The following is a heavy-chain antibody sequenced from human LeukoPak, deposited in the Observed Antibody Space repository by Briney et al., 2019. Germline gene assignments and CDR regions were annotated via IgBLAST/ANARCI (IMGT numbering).Heavy chain of an antibody. D-gene: IGHD2-2*02. J-gene: IGHJ4*02. Sequence: ASVKVSCKASGGTFSSYAISWVRQAPGQGLEWMGRIIPILGIANYAQKFQGRVTITADKSTSTAYMELSSLRSEDTAVYYCAREIVVVPAAIRRYFDYWGQGTLVTVSS. CDR1: GGTFSSYA. CDR3: AREIVVVPAAIRRYFDY. CDR2: IIPILGIA. V-gene: IGHV1-69*04.